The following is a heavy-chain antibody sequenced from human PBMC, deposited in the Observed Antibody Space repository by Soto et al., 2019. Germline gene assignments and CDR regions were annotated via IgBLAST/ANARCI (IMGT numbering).Heavy chain of an antibody. J-gene: IGHJ4*02. Sequence: QVQLVQSGAEVKRPGSSVKVSCKASGDTFNFYSINWVRQAPGVGLEWVGRVNPILSMSNYAQRFQGRVTLTTEKXTSTAYMELRSLRSEDTAIYYCASSYGSGYRAFDYWGQGALVTVSS. CDR3: ASSYGSGYRAFDY. CDR2: VNPILSMS. V-gene: IGHV1-69*02. D-gene: IGHD3-10*01. CDR1: GDTFNFYS.